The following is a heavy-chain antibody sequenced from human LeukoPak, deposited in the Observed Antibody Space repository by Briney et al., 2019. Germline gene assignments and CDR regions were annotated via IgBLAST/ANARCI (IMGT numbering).Heavy chain of an antibody. D-gene: IGHD4-17*01. CDR2: INHSGST. V-gene: IGHV4-34*01. CDR3: ARVPGARNNYYYMDV. CDR1: GGSFRGYY. J-gene: IGHJ6*03. Sequence: SETLSLTCPVYGGSFRGYYWSWLRQPPGKGLEWIGEINHSGSTNYNPSLTSRVTISVDTSKYQFSLKLSSVTAADTAVYYCARVPGARNNYYYMDVWGKGTTVTVSS.